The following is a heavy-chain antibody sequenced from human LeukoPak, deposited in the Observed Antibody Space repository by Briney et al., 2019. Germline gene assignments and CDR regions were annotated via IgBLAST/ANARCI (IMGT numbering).Heavy chain of an antibody. V-gene: IGHV4-59*12. CDR3: ARDLNYYGSGSYSDGFDI. CDR1: GGSISSYY. Sequence: SETLSLTCTVSGGSISSYYWSWIRQPPGKGLEWIGYIYYSGSTNYNPSLKSRVTISVDTSKNQFSLKLSSVTAADTAVYYCARDLNYYGSGSYSDGFDIWGQGTMVTVSS. D-gene: IGHD3-10*01. CDR2: IYYSGST. J-gene: IGHJ3*02.